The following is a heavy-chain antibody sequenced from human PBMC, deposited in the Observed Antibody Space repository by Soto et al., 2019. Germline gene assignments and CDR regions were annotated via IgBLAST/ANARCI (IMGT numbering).Heavy chain of an antibody. CDR2: ISAGGGST. CDR3: VRCWGMGEGSILGYNGFAP. V-gene: IGHV3-23*01. J-gene: IGHJ5*02. CDR1: RFTFSNYA. D-gene: IGHD3-9*01. Sequence: GGSLRLSCAASRFTFSNYAMSWVRQAPGKGLEWVSAISAGGGSTNYADSVKGRFTISRDDSKNTLYLQMNSLRAEDTAVYYCVRCWGMGEGSILGYNGFAPWGQGPLVPVSS.